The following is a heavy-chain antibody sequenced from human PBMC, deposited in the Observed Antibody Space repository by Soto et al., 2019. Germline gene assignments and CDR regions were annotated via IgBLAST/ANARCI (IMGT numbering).Heavy chain of an antibody. Sequence: SETLSLTCAVSGYSIASGYYWAWIRQSPGKGLEWIGSIYHAGSVYYNPSLNSRVAVSLDTSKNHFSLKLTSVTAADTAVYYCARTFDYCGMDVWGQGTTVTVSS. CDR2: IYHAGSV. J-gene: IGHJ6*02. CDR1: GYSIASGYY. V-gene: IGHV4-38-2*01. CDR3: ARTFDYCGMDV.